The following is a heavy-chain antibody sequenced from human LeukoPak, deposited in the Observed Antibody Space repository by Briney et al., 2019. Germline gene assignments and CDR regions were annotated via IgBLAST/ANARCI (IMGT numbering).Heavy chain of an antibody. CDR1: GGSISSYY. V-gene: IGHV4-59*01. CDR3: ARGQSWSYFDY. CDR2: IYYSGST. D-gene: IGHD6-13*01. Sequence: SETLSLTCTVSGGSISSYYWSWIRQPPGKGLEWIGYIYYSGSTNCNPSLKSRVSISVDTSKNQFSLKLSSVTAADTAVYYCARGQSWSYFDYWGQGTLVTVSS. J-gene: IGHJ4*02.